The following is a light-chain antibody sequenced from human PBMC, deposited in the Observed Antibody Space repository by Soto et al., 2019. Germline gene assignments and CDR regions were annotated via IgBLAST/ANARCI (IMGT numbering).Light chain of an antibody. CDR1: QDINIY. V-gene: IGKV3-11*01. Sequence: DIVLTQSPATLSLSPGDTATLSCRASQDINIYSGWYQQKPGQAPRLVIYEASNRATGIPARFSGSGSGTDFTLTISSLEPEDFAIYYCQQRSNWPLTFGGGTKVEIK. CDR3: QQRSNWPLT. J-gene: IGKJ4*01. CDR2: EAS.